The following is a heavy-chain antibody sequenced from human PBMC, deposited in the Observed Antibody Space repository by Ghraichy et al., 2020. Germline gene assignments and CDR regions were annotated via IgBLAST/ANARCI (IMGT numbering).Heavy chain of an antibody. CDR2: IYYTGST. CDR1: GGSINNYY. CDR3: ASGSWYDS. J-gene: IGHJ5*01. Sequence: SQTLSLTCTVSGGSINNYYWSWIRQPPGKGLEWIGYIYYTGSTNYNPSLKSRVTISADTSKNQFSLKLSSVTAADTAVYYCASGSWYDSWGQGTRVTVSS. V-gene: IGHV4-59*01. D-gene: IGHD6-19*01.